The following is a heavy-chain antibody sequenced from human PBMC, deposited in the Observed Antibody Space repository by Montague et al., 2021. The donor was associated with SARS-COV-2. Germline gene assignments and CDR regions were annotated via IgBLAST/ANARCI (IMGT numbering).Heavy chain of an antibody. CDR2: INHSGTT. CDR3: AWWDPQTLTLIGLRGKSASDY. Sequence: SETLSLTCAVYGGSFSGYYWTWIRQSPGKGLEWIAEINHSGTTNYNFNPSLRSRVTISVDASKSQYSLKLSSVTAADTGVYYCAWWDPQTLTLIGLRGKSASDYWGQGTLVTVSS. CDR1: GGSFSGYY. D-gene: IGHD4-23*01. J-gene: IGHJ4*02. V-gene: IGHV4-34*01.